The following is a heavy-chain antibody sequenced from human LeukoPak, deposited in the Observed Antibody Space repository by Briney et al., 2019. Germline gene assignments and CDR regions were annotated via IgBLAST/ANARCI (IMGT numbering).Heavy chain of an antibody. J-gene: IGHJ4*02. Sequence: SETLSLTCAVYGGSFSGYYWSWIRQPPGKGLEWIGEINHSGSTNYNPSLKSRVTISVDTSKNQFSLKLSSVTAADTAVYYCARVGDYGFFLLDYWGQGTLVTVSS. CDR1: GGSFSGYY. D-gene: IGHD4-17*01. V-gene: IGHV4-34*01. CDR2: INHSGST. CDR3: ARVGDYGFFLLDY.